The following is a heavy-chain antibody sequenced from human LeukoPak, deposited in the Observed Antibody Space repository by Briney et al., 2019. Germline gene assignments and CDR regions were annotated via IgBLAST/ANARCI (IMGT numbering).Heavy chain of an antibody. CDR2: INPNSGGT. Sequence: GASVKVSCKASGYTFTGYYMHWVRQAPGQGLEWMGWINPNSGGTNYAQKFQGRVTITRSTSISTAYMELSSLRSEDTAVYYCARAPVATGPYYYMDVWGKGTTVTVSS. J-gene: IGHJ6*03. D-gene: IGHD5-12*01. CDR1: GYTFTGYY. CDR3: ARAPVATGPYYYMDV. V-gene: IGHV1-2*02.